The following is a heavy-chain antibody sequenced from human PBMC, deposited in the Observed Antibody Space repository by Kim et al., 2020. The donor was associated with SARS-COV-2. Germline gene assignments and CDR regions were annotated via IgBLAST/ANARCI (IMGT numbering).Heavy chain of an antibody. CDR2: T. Sequence: TNSNPSLKSRVTISVDTSKNQFSLKLSSVTAADTAVYYCARGRLRGYFDYWGQGTLVTVSS. D-gene: IGHD4-17*01. CDR3: ARGRLRGYFDY. J-gene: IGHJ4*02. V-gene: IGHV4-34*01.